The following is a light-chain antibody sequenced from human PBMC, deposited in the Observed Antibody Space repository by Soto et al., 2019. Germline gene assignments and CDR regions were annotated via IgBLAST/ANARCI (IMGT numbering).Light chain of an antibody. V-gene: IGKV3-11*01. CDR2: DAS. CDR3: QQRVET. Sequence: TVLTQSPGTLSLSPGERATLSCRASQSVSSYLAWYQQKPGQAPRLLIYDASNRATGIPARFSGSGSGTDFTLTIRSLEPEDFASYYSQQRVETFAGGTKVDIK. CDR1: QSVSSY. J-gene: IGKJ4*01.